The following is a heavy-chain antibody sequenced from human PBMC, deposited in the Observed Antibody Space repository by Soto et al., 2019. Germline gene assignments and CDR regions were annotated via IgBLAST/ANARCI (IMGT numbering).Heavy chain of an antibody. D-gene: IGHD4-17*01. CDR3: ARPNYGDYYYYGMDV. V-gene: IGHV4-39*01. CDR2: IYYSGST. Sequence: PSETLSLTCTVSGGSISSSSYYWGWIRQPPGKGLEWIGSIYYSGSTYYNPSLKSRVTISVDTSKNQFSLKLSSVTAADTAVYYCARPNYGDYYYYGMDVWGQGTTVTVSS. CDR1: GGSISSSSYY. J-gene: IGHJ6*02.